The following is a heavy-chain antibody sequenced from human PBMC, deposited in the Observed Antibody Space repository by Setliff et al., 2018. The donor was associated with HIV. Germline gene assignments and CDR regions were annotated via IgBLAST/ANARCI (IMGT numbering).Heavy chain of an antibody. CDR1: GYFISSGYY. Sequence: TLSLTCEVSGYFISSGYYWGWIRQPPGKGLEWIGTVYHSGSTYYNPSLKSRVTISVETSKNQFSLKVKSVTAADTAIYYCARGGDPYRSSWYRWFDPWGQGTLVTVSS. CDR3: ARGGDPYRSSWYRWFDP. J-gene: IGHJ5*02. V-gene: IGHV4-38-2*01. CDR2: VYHSGST. D-gene: IGHD6-19*01.